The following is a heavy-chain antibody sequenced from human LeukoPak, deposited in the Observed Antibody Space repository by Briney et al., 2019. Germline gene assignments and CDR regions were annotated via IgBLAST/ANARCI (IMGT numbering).Heavy chain of an antibody. CDR3: ARLSHSSGYSPYC. D-gene: IGHD3-22*01. V-gene: IGHV4-39*01. Sequence: SETLSLTCTVSGGSISSSSYYWGWIRQPPGKGLEWIGSIYYSGSTNYNPSLKSRVTMSVDTSKNQFSLKLSSVTAADTAVYHCARLSHSSGYSPYCWGQGTLVTVSS. CDR1: GGSISSSSYY. J-gene: IGHJ4*02. CDR2: IYYSGST.